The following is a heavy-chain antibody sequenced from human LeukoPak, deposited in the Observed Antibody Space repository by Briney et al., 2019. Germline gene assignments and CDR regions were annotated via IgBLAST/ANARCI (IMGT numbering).Heavy chain of an antibody. Sequence: ASVKVSCKASGYTFTSYDINWVRQATGQGLEWMGWMNPNSGNTGYAQKFQGRVTITRNTSISTAYMELSSLRSEDTAVYYCARVGPDGLGSYFSAWGQGTLVTVSS. CDR2: MNPNSGNT. J-gene: IGHJ5*02. CDR3: ARVGPDGLGSYFSA. V-gene: IGHV1-8*03. CDR1: GYTFTSYD. D-gene: IGHD3-10*01.